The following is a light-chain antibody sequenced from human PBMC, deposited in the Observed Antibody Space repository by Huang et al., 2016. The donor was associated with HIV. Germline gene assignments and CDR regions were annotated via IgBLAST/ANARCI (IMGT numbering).Light chain of an antibody. Sequence: ETLMTQFPATLSVSPGERATLSCRASQNVRNNIAWYQQKPGQAPRLLFYEASSRATGVPGRFSASGSGIDFTLTISSLQSEDFAVYYCQQFNNWPPAFGGGTTVEIK. J-gene: IGKJ4*01. CDR2: EAS. V-gene: IGKV3-15*01. CDR1: QNVRNN. CDR3: QQFNNWPPA.